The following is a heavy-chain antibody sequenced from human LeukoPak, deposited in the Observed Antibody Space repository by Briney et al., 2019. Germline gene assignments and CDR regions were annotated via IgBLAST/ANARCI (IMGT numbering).Heavy chain of an antibody. CDR2: ISANGGRT. CDR1: GFSFSSFF. CDR3: SRGTRFITGACTRLSFDP. Sequence: PGGSLRLSCAASGFSFSSFFMHWVRQAPGKGLEYVSGISANGGRTYYANSVKGRFTISRDNSKNTLYLHLGSLRPEDMAVYYLSRGTRFITGACTRLSFDPLGQGILV. V-gene: IGHV3-64*01. D-gene: IGHD2-2*01. J-gene: IGHJ5*01.